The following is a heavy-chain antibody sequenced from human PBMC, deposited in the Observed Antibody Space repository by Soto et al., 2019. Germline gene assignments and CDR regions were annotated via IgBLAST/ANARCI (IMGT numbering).Heavy chain of an antibody. CDR2: IYYSGST. J-gene: IGHJ6*02. D-gene: IGHD3-3*01. V-gene: IGHV4-61*01. CDR3: ARVVGVAYYYYGMDV. CDR1: GGSVSSGSYY. Sequence: QVQLQESGPGLVKPSETLSLTCTVSGGSVSSGSYYWSWIRQPPGKGLEWIGYIYYSGSTNYNPSLKSRVTISVDTSKNQFSLKLSSVTAADTAVYYCARVVGVAYYYYGMDVWGQGTTVTVSS.